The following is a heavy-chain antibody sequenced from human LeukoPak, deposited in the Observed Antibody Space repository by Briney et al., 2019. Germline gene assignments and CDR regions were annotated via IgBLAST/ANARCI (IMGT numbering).Heavy chain of an antibody. CDR1: GYTFTGYY. D-gene: IGHD5-18*01. CDR3: ARGRSYENWFDP. V-gene: IGHV1-2*02. CDR2: INPNSGGT. Sequence: ASVKVSCKASGYTFTGYYMHWVRQAPGQGLEWMGWINPNSGGTNYAQKFQGRATMTRDTSISTAYMELSRLRSDGTAVYYCARGRSYENWFDPWGQGTLVTVSS. J-gene: IGHJ5*02.